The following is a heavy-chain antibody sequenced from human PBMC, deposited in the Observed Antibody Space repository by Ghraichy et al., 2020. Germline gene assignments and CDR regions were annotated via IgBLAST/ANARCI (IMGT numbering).Heavy chain of an antibody. CDR1: GFTFSSYA. D-gene: IGHD3-3*01. V-gene: IGHV3-23*01. Sequence: GGSLRLSCAASGFTFSSYAMSWVRQAPGKGLEWVSAISGSGGSTYYADSVKGRFTISRDNSKNTLYLQMNSLRAEDTAVYYCAKDFRVTIFGVGSDAFDIWGQGTMVTVSS. CDR2: ISGSGGST. CDR3: AKDFRVTIFGVGSDAFDI. J-gene: IGHJ3*02.